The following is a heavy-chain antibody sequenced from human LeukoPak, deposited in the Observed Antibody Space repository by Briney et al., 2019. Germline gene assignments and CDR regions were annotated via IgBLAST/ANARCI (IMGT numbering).Heavy chain of an antibody. D-gene: IGHD4-17*01. CDR1: GGYISSYY. CDR2: IYTSENS. Sequence: SETLSLTCTVSGGYISSYYWSWLRQPAGKGLEWIGRIYTSENSDYNPSLKSRVTMSVDMSTSQFSLRLTSVTAADTAVYYCAREADYGDYSKSFYYMDVWGKGTTVTVSS. J-gene: IGHJ6*03. V-gene: IGHV4-4*07. CDR3: AREADYGDYSKSFYYMDV.